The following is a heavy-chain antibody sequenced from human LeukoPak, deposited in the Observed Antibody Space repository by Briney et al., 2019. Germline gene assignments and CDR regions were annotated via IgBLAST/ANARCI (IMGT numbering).Heavy chain of an antibody. CDR2: INPNSGGA. D-gene: IGHD1-1*01. CDR3: AREQGTGTTSSDAFDI. Sequence: ASVKVSCKASGYTFTGYYMHWVRQAPGQGLEWMGWINPNSGGANYAQKFQGRVTMTRDTSISTAYMELSRLRSDDTAVYYCAREQGTGTTSSDAFDIWGQGTMVTVSS. V-gene: IGHV1-2*02. J-gene: IGHJ3*02. CDR1: GYTFTGYY.